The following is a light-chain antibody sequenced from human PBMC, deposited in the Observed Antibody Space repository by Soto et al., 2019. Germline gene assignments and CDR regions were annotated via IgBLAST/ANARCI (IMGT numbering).Light chain of an antibody. J-gene: IGLJ3*02. CDR3: AAWDDSLSGPV. Sequence: QSVLTQPPSASGTPGQRVTISCSGSDSNIGGNFVYWYQQLPGTAPKLLIYNNNQRPSGVPDRFSGSKSGTSASLAISGLRSEDEADYHCAAWDDSLSGPVFGGGTKLTVL. CDR1: DSNIGGNF. CDR2: NNN. V-gene: IGLV1-47*02.